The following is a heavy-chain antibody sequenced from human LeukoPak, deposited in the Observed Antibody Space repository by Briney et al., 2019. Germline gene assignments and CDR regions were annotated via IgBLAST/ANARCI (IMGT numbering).Heavy chain of an antibody. CDR3: ARVSSGYYDSSGYFDY. V-gene: IGHV3-11*01. J-gene: IGHJ4*02. Sequence: GGSLRLSCAASGFTFSDYYMSWIRQAPGKGLDWVSYISSSGGAISYADSVKGRFTISRDNAKNSLYLQMNSLRAEDTAVYYCARVSSGYYDSSGYFDYWGQGTLVTVSS. CDR1: GFTFSDYY. CDR2: ISSSGGAI. D-gene: IGHD3-22*01.